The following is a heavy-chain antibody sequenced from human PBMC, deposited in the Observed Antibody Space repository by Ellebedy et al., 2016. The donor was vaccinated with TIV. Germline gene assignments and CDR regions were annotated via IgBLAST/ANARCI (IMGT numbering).Heavy chain of an antibody. CDR2: IYSGGST. D-gene: IGHD2-15*01. V-gene: IGHV3-53*01. CDR3: AREEGGNWFNP. J-gene: IGHJ5*02. CDR1: GFTVSSNY. Sequence: GGSLRLSXAASGFTVSSNYMSWVRQAPGKGLEWVSVIYSGGSTYYADSVKGRFTISRDNSKNTLYLQMNSLRAEDTAVYYCAREEGGNWFNPWGQGTLVTVSS.